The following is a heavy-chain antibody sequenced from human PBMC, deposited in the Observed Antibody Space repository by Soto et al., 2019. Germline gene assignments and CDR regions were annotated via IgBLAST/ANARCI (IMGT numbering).Heavy chain of an antibody. CDR3: ARDRSTNFGDYGRFDC. V-gene: IGHV1-18*01. CDR1: GYTFNSAG. CDR2: ISVYNGNK. J-gene: IGHJ4*02. Sequence: ASVKASCRASGYTFNSAGIAWVRQAPGQGLEWMGWISVYNGNKNFAQKFQGRVIMTTDTSTSTAYMELRSLRSNEAAVYYCARDRSTNFGDYGRFDCCGQRTLVAV. D-gene: IGHD4-17*01.